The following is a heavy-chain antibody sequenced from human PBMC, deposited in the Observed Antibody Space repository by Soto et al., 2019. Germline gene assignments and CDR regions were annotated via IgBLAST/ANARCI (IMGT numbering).Heavy chain of an antibody. CDR3: ARGMTTVTTLDY. J-gene: IGHJ4*02. Sequence: TRSLTYTGSGGTMRPGAYSGSWIRQPPGKGLEWIGYIYHSGSTYYNPSLKSRVTISVDRSKNQFSLKLSSVTAADTAVYYCARGMTTVTTLDYWGQGTLVTVS. CDR1: GGTMRPGAYS. V-gene: IGHV4-30-2*01. CDR2: IYHSGST. D-gene: IGHD4-4*01.